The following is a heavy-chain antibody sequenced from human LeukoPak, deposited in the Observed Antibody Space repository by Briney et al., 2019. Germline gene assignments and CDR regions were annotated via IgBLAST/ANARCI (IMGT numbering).Heavy chain of an antibody. CDR2: ISSSGSTI. Sequence: GWSLRLSCAASGFTFSDYYMSWIRQAPGKGLEWVSYISSSGSTIYYADSVKGRFTISRDNAKNSLYLQMSSLRAEDTAVYYCASSGYDSLPWGYWGQGTLVTVSS. J-gene: IGHJ4*02. V-gene: IGHV3-11*01. CDR3: ASSGYDSLPWGY. D-gene: IGHD5-12*01. CDR1: GFTFSDYY.